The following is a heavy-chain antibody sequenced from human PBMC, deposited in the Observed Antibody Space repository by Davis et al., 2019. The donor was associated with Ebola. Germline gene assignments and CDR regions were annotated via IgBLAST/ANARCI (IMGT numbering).Heavy chain of an antibody. CDR2: INPNSGGT. CDR3: ARGNTISGYRNYYYYYYMDV. J-gene: IGHJ6*03. CDR1: GYTFTGYY. Sequence: ASVKVSCKASGYTFTGYYMHWVRQAPGQGLEWMGWINPNSGGTNYAQKFQGWVTMTRDTSISTAYMELSRLRSDDTAVYYCARGNTISGYRNYYYYYYMDVWGKGTTVTVSS. V-gene: IGHV1-2*04. D-gene: IGHD3-3*01.